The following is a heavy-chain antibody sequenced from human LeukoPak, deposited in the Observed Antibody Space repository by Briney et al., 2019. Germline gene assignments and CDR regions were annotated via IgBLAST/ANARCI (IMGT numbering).Heavy chain of an antibody. Sequence: SETLSLTCTVSGYSISSGYYWGWIRQPPGKGLEWIGSIYHSGSTYYNPSLKSRVTISVDTSKNQFSLKLSSVTAADTAVYYCAAVDPQSASLDYWGQGTLVTVSS. D-gene: IGHD5-24*01. CDR3: AAVDPQSASLDY. J-gene: IGHJ4*02. CDR1: GYSISSGYY. V-gene: IGHV4-38-2*02. CDR2: IYHSGST.